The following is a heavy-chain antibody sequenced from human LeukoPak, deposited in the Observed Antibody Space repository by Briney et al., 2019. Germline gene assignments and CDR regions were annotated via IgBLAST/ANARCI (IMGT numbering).Heavy chain of an antibody. Sequence: AGGSLRLSCVASGFTFNSYAMSWVRQAPGKGLEWVSAISGSGGSTYYADSVKGRFTISRDNSKNTLYLQMNSLRAEDTAVYYCAKVAQLLLFLDFFDYWGQGTLVTVSS. CDR2: ISGSGGST. V-gene: IGHV3-23*01. CDR1: GFTFNSYA. D-gene: IGHD2-2*01. J-gene: IGHJ4*02. CDR3: AKVAQLLLFLDFFDY.